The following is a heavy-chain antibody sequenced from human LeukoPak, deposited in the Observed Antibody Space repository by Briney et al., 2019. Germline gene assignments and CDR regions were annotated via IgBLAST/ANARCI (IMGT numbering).Heavy chain of an antibody. Sequence: GGSLRLSCAASGFTFSSYAMHWVRQAPGKGLEWVAVISYDGSNKYYADSVKGRFTISRDNSKYTLYLQMNSLRAEDTAVYYCARWRELSRGMDVWGKGTTVTVSS. CDR1: GFTFSSYA. V-gene: IGHV3-30*04. J-gene: IGHJ6*04. CDR2: ISYDGSNK. CDR3: ARWRELSRGMDV. D-gene: IGHD3-16*02.